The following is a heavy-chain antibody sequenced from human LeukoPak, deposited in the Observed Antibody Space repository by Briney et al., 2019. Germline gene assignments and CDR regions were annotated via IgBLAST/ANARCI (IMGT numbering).Heavy chain of an antibody. CDR1: GGSISSSSYY. CDR2: INYSGNT. Sequence: SETLSLNCAVSGGSISSSSYYWGWVRQPPGKGLEWIGTINYSGNTYYNPSLKSRVTISVDTSKSQFSLKLSSVTAADTAVYYCARGFRGDYFDYWGQGTLVTVSS. CDR3: ARGFRGDYFDY. J-gene: IGHJ4*02. V-gene: IGHV4-39*07. D-gene: IGHD4-17*01.